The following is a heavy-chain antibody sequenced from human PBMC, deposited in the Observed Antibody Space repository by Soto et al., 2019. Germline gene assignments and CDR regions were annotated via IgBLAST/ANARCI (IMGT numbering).Heavy chain of an antibody. Sequence: GESLKISCKGSGYSFTSYWIGWVRQMPGKGLEWMGIIYPGDSDTRYSPSFQGQVTISADKSISTAYLQWSSLKASDTAMYYCARLVNIVVVPAAHDAFDIWGQGTMVTVSS. CDR3: ARLVNIVVVPAAHDAFDI. V-gene: IGHV5-51*01. CDR2: IYPGDSDT. J-gene: IGHJ3*02. CDR1: GYSFTSYW. D-gene: IGHD2-2*01.